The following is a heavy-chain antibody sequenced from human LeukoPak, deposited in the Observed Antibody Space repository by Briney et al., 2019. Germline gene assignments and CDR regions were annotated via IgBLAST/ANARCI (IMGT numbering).Heavy chain of an antibody. D-gene: IGHD3-22*01. CDR3: ARDYYDSSDYFPGY. J-gene: IGHJ4*02. CDR1: GYTFTGYY. V-gene: IGHV1-2*02. CDR2: INPSSGAT. Sequence: ASVKVPCKASGYTFTGYYMHWVRQAPGQGLEWMGWINPSSGATKYAQKFQGRVAMTRDTSISTAYMELNRLRSDDTAVYYCARDYYDSSDYFPGYWGQGTLVTVSS.